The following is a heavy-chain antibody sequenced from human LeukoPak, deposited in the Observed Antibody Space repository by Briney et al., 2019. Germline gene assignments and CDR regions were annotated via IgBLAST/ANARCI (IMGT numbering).Heavy chain of an antibody. CDR2: IIPIFGTA. J-gene: IGHJ3*02. CDR3: ASTTGTTHQGAFDI. V-gene: IGHV1-69*13. CDR1: GGTFSSYA. Sequence: SVKVSCKASGGTFSSYAISWVRQAPGQGLEWMGGIIPIFGTANYAQKFQGRVTITVDESTSTAYMELSSLRSEDTAVYYCASTTGTTHQGAFDIWGQGTMVTVSS. D-gene: IGHD1-7*01.